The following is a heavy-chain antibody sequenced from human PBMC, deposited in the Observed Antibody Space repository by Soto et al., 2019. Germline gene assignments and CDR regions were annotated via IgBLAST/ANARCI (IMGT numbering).Heavy chain of an antibody. D-gene: IGHD3-16*01. CDR3: ARDRWGRYYFDY. CDR2: ISAYNGNT. Sequence: APGKGTSKESRLTLTSNCISWGGQAPGQGLEWMGWISAYNGNTNYAQKLQGRVTMTTDTSTSTAYMELRSLRSDDTAVYYCARDRWGRYYFDYWGQGTLVTVSS. CDR1: RLTLTSNC. J-gene: IGHJ4*02. V-gene: IGHV1-18*01.